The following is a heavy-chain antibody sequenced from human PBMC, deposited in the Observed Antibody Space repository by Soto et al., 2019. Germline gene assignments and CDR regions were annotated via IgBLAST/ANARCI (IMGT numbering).Heavy chain of an antibody. D-gene: IGHD1-1*01. CDR2: IVIASGNT. Sequence: SVKVSCKASGFTFTSSSVQWVRQARGQRLEWIGWIVIASGNTNYAQRFQERVTFTRDMSTSTAYMELSSLRSEDTAMYYCAAVPGDFDCWGQGTLVTVAS. CDR3: AAVPGDFDC. J-gene: IGHJ4*02. V-gene: IGHV1-58*01. CDR1: GFTFTSSS.